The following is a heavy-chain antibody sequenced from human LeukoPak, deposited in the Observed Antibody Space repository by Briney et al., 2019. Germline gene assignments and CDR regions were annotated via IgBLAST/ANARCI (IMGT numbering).Heavy chain of an antibody. Sequence: SEALSLTCTVSGGSISSYYWSWIRQPPGQGLEWIGYIYYSGSTNYNPSLKSRVTISVDTSKNQFSLKLSSVTAADTAVYCFAIDSISDSRGYYGYNWFDPWGQGTLVTVSS. CDR3: AIDSISDSRGYYGYNWFDP. CDR2: IYYSGST. V-gene: IGHV4-59*01. D-gene: IGHD3-22*01. J-gene: IGHJ5*02. CDR1: GGSISSYY.